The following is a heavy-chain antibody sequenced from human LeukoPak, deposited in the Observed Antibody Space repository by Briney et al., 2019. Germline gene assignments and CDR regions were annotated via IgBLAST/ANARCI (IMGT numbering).Heavy chain of an antibody. J-gene: IGHJ4*02. CDR2: ISSSGGST. CDR3: RKVRSIYDESLDF. D-gene: IGHD2-2*01. CDR1: GSVFRSYA. Sequence: GGSLRLSCAASGSVFRSYAMSWARHAPGKGLEWVSGISSSGGSTYHADSVRGRFTLSRDHSKNTQYMQMNRLTVEDPSVYFCRKVRSIYDESLDFWGQGILVTVSS. V-gene: IGHV3-23*01.